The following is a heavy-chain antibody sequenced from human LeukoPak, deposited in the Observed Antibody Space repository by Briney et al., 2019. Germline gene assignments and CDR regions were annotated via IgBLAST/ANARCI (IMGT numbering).Heavy chain of an antibody. J-gene: IGHJ4*02. CDR3: AKDFVRYNIQFDY. CDR2: VGGGGAGT. V-gene: IGHV3-23*01. D-gene: IGHD1-14*01. Sequence: GGSLRLSCAASGSTFRNHAMNWVRQAPGKGLEWVSTVGGGGAGTYYADSVRGRFTISRDNSKNTLYLQMDSLRAEDTALYYCAKDFVRYNIQFDYWGQGALVTVSS. CDR1: GSTFRNHA.